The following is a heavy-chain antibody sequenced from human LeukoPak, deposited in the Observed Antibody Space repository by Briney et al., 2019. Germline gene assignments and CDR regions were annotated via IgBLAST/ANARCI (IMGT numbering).Heavy chain of an antibody. V-gene: IGHV3-30*01. D-gene: IGHD6-19*01. CDR3: ARDPLLWSTGWYMGFDY. J-gene: IGHJ4*02. CDR2: ISYDGSNK. CDR1: GFTFSSYA. Sequence: GGSLSLSCAASGFTFSSYAMHWVRQAPGKGLEWVAVISYDGSNKYYADSVEGRFTISRDNSKNTLYLQMNSLRAEDTAVYYCARDPLLWSTGWYMGFDYWGQGTLVTVSS.